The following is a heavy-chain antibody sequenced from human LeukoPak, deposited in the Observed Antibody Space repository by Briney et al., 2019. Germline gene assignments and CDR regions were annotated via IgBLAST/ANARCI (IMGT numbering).Heavy chain of an antibody. J-gene: IGHJ3*02. Sequence: GRSLRLSCAASGFTFSSYGMHWVRQAQSRGLEWVAFIRYDGSNKYYTDSVKGRFTIPRDNSKNTLYLQMNSLRAEDTAVYYCASNIVVVVAANDAFDIWGQGTMVTVSS. D-gene: IGHD2-15*01. CDR1: GFTFSSYG. CDR2: IRYDGSNK. V-gene: IGHV3-30*02. CDR3: ASNIVVVVAANDAFDI.